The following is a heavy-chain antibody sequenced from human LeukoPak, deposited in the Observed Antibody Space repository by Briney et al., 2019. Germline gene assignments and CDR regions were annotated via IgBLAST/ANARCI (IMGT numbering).Heavy chain of an antibody. CDR2: ISWNSGSI. Sequence: PGGSLRLSCAASGFTFDDYAMHWVRQAPGKGLEWVSGISWNSGSIGYADSVEGRFTISRDNAKNSLYLQMNSLRAEDTALYYCAKDLGGLYYYYYMDVWGKGTTVTISS. CDR1: GFTFDDYA. J-gene: IGHJ6*03. V-gene: IGHV3-9*01. D-gene: IGHD1-26*01. CDR3: AKDLGGLYYYYYMDV.